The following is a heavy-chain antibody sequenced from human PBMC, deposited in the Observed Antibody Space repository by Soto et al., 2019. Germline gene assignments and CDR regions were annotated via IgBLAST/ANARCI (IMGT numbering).Heavy chain of an antibody. CDR2: ISAYNGNT. CDR3: GSDKASLPKNYYCGMYF. V-gene: IGHV1-18*01. CDR1: GYTFTSYG. J-gene: IGHJ6*02. D-gene: IGHD3-16*01. Sequence: ASVKVSCKASGYTFTSYGITWVRQAPGQGLEWMGWISAYNGNTNYAQKLQGRVTMTTDTSTSTAYMELRSLRSDDTAVYYCGSDKASLPKNYYCGMYFWGLGTTVTVSS.